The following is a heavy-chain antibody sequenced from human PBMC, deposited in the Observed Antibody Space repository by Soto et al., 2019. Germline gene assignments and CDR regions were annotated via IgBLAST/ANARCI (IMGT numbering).Heavy chain of an antibody. CDR3: VRGGGGGQFDS. J-gene: IGHJ4*02. CDR1: GFTFSAFY. D-gene: IGHD2-21*01. CDR2: ISPNSNYK. Sequence: QIQLVESGGGLVKPGGSLRLSCEVSGFTFSAFYMTWIRQAPGKGLEWLSYISPNSNYKQYAESVKGRHTISRDNAKNSLSLQMNSLRVDDTAVYYCVRGGGGGQFDSWGQGTLVTVSS. V-gene: IGHV3-11*06.